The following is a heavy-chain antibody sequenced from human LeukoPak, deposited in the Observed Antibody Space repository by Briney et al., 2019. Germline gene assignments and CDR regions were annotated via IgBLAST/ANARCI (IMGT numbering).Heavy chain of an antibody. J-gene: IGHJ4*02. V-gene: IGHV3-30-3*01. Sequence: GRSLRLSCAASGFTFSSYAMHWVRQAPGKGLEWVAVISYDGSNKYNADSVKGRFTISRDNSKNTLYLQMNSLRAEDTAVYYCARDFQYYFDYWGQGTLVTVSS. CDR3: ARDFQYYFDY. CDR2: ISYDGSNK. CDR1: GFTFSSYA.